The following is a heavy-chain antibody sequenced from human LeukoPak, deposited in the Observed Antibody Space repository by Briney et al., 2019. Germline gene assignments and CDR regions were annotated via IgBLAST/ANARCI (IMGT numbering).Heavy chain of an antibody. CDR3: ARVCGYSYGSVDY. D-gene: IGHD5-18*01. J-gene: IGHJ4*02. V-gene: IGHV3-21*01. Sequence: GGSLRLSCAASGFTSSSYSMNWVRQAPGKGLEWVSSISSSSSYIYYADSVKGRFTISRDNAKNSLYLQMNSLRAEDTAVYYCARVCGYSYGSVDYWGQGTLVTVSS. CDR1: GFTSSSYS. CDR2: ISSSSSYI.